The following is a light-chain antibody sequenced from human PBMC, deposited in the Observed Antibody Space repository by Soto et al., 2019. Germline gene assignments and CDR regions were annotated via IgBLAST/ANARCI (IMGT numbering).Light chain of an antibody. J-gene: IGLJ2*01. CDR1: SSNIGSNT. CDR3: AAWDDSLNGLV. CDR2: SNN. V-gene: IGLV1-44*01. Sequence: QSVLTQPPSASGTPGQRVTISCSGSSSNIGSNTVNWYQQLPGTAPKLLIYSNNQRPSGVPDRFSGSKFGTSASLAISGLQSEDDADYYCAAWDDSLNGLVFGGGTKVTVL.